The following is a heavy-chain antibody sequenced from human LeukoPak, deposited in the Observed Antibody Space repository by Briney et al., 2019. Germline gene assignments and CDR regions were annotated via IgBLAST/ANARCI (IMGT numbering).Heavy chain of an antibody. J-gene: IGHJ4*02. Sequence: PGGSLRLSCAASGFTFSSYWMGWVRQAPGKGLEWVANIKQDGSEKYYVDSVKGRFTISRDNAKNSLYLQMNSLRAEDTAVYYCARVGSGGLWFGEFFDYWGQGTLVTVSS. CDR1: GFTFSSYW. CDR2: IKQDGSEK. D-gene: IGHD3-10*01. CDR3: ARVGSGGLWFGEFFDY. V-gene: IGHV3-7*03.